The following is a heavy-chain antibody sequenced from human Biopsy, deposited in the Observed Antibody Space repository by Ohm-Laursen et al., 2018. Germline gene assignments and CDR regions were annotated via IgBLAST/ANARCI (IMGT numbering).Heavy chain of an antibody. V-gene: IGHV4-59*01. J-gene: IGHJ6*02. CDR1: GDSIRSYY. CDR3: ARDRRGDSYMDV. D-gene: IGHD2-15*01. Sequence: GTLSLTCTVSGDSIRSYYWSWSRQTPEKGLEWIGHVYFTGSTNFNPSLKSRVTISVDTSRVRFSLTLSSVTAADTAIYYCARDRRGDSYMDVWGQGPTVPVSS. CDR2: VYFTGST.